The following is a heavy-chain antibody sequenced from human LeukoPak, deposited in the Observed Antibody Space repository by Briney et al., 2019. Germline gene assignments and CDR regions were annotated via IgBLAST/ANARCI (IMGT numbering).Heavy chain of an antibody. CDR3: ARDRDSIYPGGPFDY. V-gene: IGHV3-48*01. CDR1: GFTSSSYW. Sequence: GGSLRLSCAASGFTSSSYWMSWVRQAPGKGLEWVSYISSSSSTIYYAVSVKGRFTISRDNAKNSLYLQMDSLRAEDTAVYYCARDRDSIYPGGPFDYWGQGTLVTVSS. CDR2: ISSSSSTI. D-gene: IGHD3-16*01. J-gene: IGHJ4*02.